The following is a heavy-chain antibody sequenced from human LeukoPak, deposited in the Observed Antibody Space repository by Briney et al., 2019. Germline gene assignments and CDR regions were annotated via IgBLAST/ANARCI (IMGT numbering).Heavy chain of an antibody. J-gene: IGHJ4*02. Sequence: ASVKVSCKASGYTFTGYYMHWVRQAPGQGLEWMGWINPNSGGTNYAQKFQGRVTMTRDTSISTAYMELSRLRSDDTAVYYCARAPHIVGATCDYWGQGTLVTVSS. D-gene: IGHD1-26*01. CDR3: ARAPHIVGATCDY. V-gene: IGHV1-2*02. CDR2: INPNSGGT. CDR1: GYTFTGYY.